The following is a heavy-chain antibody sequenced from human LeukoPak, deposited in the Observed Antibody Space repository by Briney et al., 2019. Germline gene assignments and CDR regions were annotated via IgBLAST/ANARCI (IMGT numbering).Heavy chain of an antibody. D-gene: IGHD6-13*01. CDR2: VSSSSSYI. CDR3: ARGQYSSQEY. CDR1: GFTFSSYS. J-gene: IGHJ4*02. Sequence: GGSLRLSCAAPGFTFSSYSMNWVRQAPGKGLEWVSSVSSSSSYIYYADSVKGRFTISRDNAKNSLYLQMNSLRSDDTAVYYCARGQYSSQEYWGQGTLVTVSS. V-gene: IGHV3-21*04.